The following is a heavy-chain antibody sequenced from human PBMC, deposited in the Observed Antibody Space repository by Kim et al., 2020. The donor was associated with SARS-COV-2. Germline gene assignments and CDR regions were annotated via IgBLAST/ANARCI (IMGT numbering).Heavy chain of an antibody. J-gene: IGHJ6*02. CDR1: GYTFTSYA. CDR2: INAGNGNT. V-gene: IGHV1-3*01. CDR3: ARDPTGYSYGSRFYGMDV. Sequence: ASVKVSCKASGYTFTSYAMHWVRQAPGQRLEWMGWINAGNGNTKHSQKFKGRVTITRDTSASTAYMELSSLRSEDTAVYYCARDPTGYSYGSRFYGMDVWRQGTTVTVSS. D-gene: IGHD5-18*01.